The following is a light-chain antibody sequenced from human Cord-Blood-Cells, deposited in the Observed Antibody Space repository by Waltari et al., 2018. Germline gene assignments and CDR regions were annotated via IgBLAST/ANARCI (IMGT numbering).Light chain of an antibody. Sequence: EIVLTQSPGTLSLSPGERATLSCRASQGVSSSYLAWHQQKPGQGPRLLIYGASSRATGIPDRVSGRGSGTDFTLTISRLEPEDFAVYYCQQYGSSPFTFGPGTKVDIK. CDR1: QGVSSSY. J-gene: IGKJ3*01. CDR2: GAS. V-gene: IGKV3-20*01. CDR3: QQYGSSPFT.